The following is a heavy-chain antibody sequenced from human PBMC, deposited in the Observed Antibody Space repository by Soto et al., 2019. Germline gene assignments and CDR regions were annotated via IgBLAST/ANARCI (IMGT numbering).Heavy chain of an antibody. D-gene: IGHD3-3*01. CDR3: ARTIYYRDSSIFGVVIQTQYFDH. V-gene: IGHV1-46*01. Sequence: ASVKVSCKASGYTFTNYYMHWVRQAPGQGLEWMGMINPRGGRTTYPQKFQGRVTMTTDTSTSTVYMELSSLRSEDTAVYYCARTIYYRDSSIFGVVIQTQYFDHWGLGTLVTVSS. CDR1: GYTFTNYY. J-gene: IGHJ4*02. CDR2: INPRGGRT.